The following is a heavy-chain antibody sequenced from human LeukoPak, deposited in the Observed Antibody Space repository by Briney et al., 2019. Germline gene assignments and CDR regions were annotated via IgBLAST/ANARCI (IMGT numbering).Heavy chain of an antibody. J-gene: IGHJ4*02. CDR2: VYYTGRT. CDR3: ARGVRKDVVQLERYYFDY. D-gene: IGHD1-1*01. V-gene: IGHV4-59*08. Sequence: SETLSLTCTVSGGSLTGYYWSWIRQPPGKGLEWIAYVYYTGRTLYNPSLESRVTISVDTSKTQISLKLTSVTAADTAVYYCARGVRKDVVQLERYYFDYWGQGTLVTVSS. CDR1: GGSLTGYY.